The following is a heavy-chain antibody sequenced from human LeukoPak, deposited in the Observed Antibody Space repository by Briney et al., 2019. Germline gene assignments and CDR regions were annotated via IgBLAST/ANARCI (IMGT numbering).Heavy chain of an antibody. CDR2: IYYSGNT. Sequence: PSETLSLTCTVSRGSISNYCWSWIRQPPGKGLEWIGYIYYSGNTNYTPSLRGRVTISLDTSKSQFSLNLSSVTAADTAVYYCVRAPGSTYSSYYFDYWGQGTLVTVSS. V-gene: IGHV4-59*01. D-gene: IGHD2-2*01. CDR1: RGSISNYC. CDR3: VRAPGSTYSSYYFDY. J-gene: IGHJ4*02.